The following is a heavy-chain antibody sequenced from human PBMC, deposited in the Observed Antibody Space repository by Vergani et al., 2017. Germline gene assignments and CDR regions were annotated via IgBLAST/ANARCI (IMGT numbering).Heavy chain of an antibody. CDR2: IYTSGST. J-gene: IGHJ4*02. V-gene: IGHV4-61*02. CDR1: GGSISSGSYY. D-gene: IGHD2-2*01. CDR3: ATSRYQSFDY. Sequence: QVQLQESGPGLVKPSQTLSLTCTVSGGSISSGSYYWSWIRQPAGKGLEWIGRIYTSGSTNYNPSLKSRVTRAVDTSKHQFSLKLSSVTAADTAVYYCATSRYQSFDYWGQGTLVTVSS.